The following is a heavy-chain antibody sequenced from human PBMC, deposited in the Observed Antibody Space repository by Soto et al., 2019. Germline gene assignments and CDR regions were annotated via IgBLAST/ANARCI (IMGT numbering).Heavy chain of an antibody. D-gene: IGHD3-22*01. CDR3: AISSGYADWFDP. Sequence: QVQLQESGPGLVKPSQTLSLTCTVSGGSISSGGYYWSWIRQHPGKGLEWIGYIYYSGSTYYNPSLKSRVXXXVXXSKTQFSLKLRSVTAADTAVYYCAISSGYADWFDPWGQGTLVTVSS. V-gene: IGHV4-31*03. CDR1: GGSISSGGYY. J-gene: IGHJ5*02. CDR2: IYYSGST.